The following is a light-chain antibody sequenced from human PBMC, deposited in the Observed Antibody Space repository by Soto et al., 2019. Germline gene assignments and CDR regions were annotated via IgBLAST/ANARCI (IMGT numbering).Light chain of an antibody. CDR3: QQYDSSFRT. CDR2: GAS. V-gene: IGKV3-20*01. Sequence: EIILTQSPGTLSLSPGERATLSCRTSQSVSSNYLAWYQQKPGQAPRLLIYGASSRAAGIPDRFSGSGSGTDFTLTISRLEPEDFAVYYCQQYDSSFRTFGQGTKVDIK. CDR1: QSVSSNY. J-gene: IGKJ1*01.